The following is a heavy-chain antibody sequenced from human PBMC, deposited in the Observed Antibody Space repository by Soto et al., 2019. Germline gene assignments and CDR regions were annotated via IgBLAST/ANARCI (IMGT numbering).Heavy chain of an antibody. Sequence: PTLVNPTQTLTLTCTFSGFSLSTSGVGVGWIRQPPGKALEWLAFIYWDDDKRYSPSLKSRLAITKDTSKNQVVLTMTNMDPVDTATYYCAHSCVYSGVWYGWYFDFWGQGTLVTVSS. V-gene: IGHV2-5*02. J-gene: IGHJ4*02. CDR3: AHSCVYSGVWYGWYFDF. D-gene: IGHD6-19*01. CDR2: IYWDDDK. CDR1: GFSLSTSGVG.